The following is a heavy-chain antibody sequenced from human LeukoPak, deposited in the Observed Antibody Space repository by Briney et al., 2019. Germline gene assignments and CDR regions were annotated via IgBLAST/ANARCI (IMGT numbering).Heavy chain of an antibody. CDR3: AREGPTPPWYCDILTGYYLSYFDY. CDR2: ISSSSSYI. D-gene: IGHD3-9*01. J-gene: IGHJ4*02. V-gene: IGHV3-21*01. CDR1: GVTFSSYS. Sequence: GGSLRLSCAASGVTFSSYSMNWVRQAPGKGLEWVSSISSSSSYIYYADSVKGRFTISRDNAKNSLYLQMNSLRAEDTAVYYCAREGPTPPWYCDILTGYYLSYFDYWGQGTLVTVSS.